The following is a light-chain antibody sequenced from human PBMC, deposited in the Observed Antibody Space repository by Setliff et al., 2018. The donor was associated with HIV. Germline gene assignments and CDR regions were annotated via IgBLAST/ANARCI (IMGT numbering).Light chain of an antibody. J-gene: IGLJ1*01. Sequence: QSVLTQPRSVSGSPGQSVTISCTGTTSDVGDYNYVFWYQHHPGKAPKLMIYDVNKRPSGVPGRFSASKFGNTASLIISGLQAEDEADYYCCSYAGSDTYVFGTGTKVTVL. V-gene: IGLV2-11*01. CDR3: CSYAGSDTYV. CDR2: DVN. CDR1: TSDVGDYNY.